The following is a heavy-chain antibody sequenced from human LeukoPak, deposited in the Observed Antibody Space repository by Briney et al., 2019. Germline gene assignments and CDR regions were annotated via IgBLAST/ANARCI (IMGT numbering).Heavy chain of an antibody. V-gene: IGHV1-69*06. CDR3: ASGSPDGDFGVGPTPFDY. J-gene: IGHJ4*02. CDR2: IIPIFGTA. Sequence: AASVKVSCKASGGTFSSYAISWVRQAPGQGLEWMGRIIPIFGTANYAQKFQGRVTITADKSTSTAYMELSRLRSEDTAVYYCASGSPDGDFGVGPTPFDYWGQGTLVTVSS. D-gene: IGHD3-3*01. CDR1: GGTFSSYA.